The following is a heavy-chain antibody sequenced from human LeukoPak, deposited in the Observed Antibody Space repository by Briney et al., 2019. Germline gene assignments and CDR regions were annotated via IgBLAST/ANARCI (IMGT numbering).Heavy chain of an antibody. J-gene: IGHJ4*02. CDR1: GFTFTTYA. CDR3: AKGGSSWYYFDY. Sequence: PGESLRLPCAASGFTFTTYAMTWVRQTPGKGLEWVSVISGNGGSTHYADSVKGRFTISRDNSKNTLYLQMNSLRAEDTALYYCAKGGSSWYYFDYWGQGTLVTVSS. CDR2: ISGNGGST. D-gene: IGHD6-13*01. V-gene: IGHV3-23*01.